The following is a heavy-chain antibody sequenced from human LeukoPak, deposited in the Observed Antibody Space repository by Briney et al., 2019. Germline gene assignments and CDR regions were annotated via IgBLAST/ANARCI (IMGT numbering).Heavy chain of an antibody. CDR3: ARGIAARYHWFDP. V-gene: IGHV4-34*01. CDR2: INHSGST. D-gene: IGHD6-6*01. J-gene: IGHJ5*02. CDR1: GGSFSGYY. Sequence: SETLSLTCAVYGGSFSGYYWSWIRQPPGKGLEWIGEINHSGSTNYNPSAKSRVTISVDTSKNQFSLKLSSVTAADTAVYYCARGIAARYHWFDPWGQGTLVTVSS.